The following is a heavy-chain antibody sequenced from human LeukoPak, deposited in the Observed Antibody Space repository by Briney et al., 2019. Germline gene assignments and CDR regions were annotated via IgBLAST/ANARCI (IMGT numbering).Heavy chain of an antibody. CDR1: GGSISSSSYY. Sequence: KASETLSLTCTVSGGSISSSSYYWGWIRQPPGKGLEWIGTIYYSGTTYYNPSLKSRVTISADTSKNHFSLKLSSVTAADTAVYHCARPGHSYYYMDVWGKGTTVTVSS. V-gene: IGHV4-39*02. CDR2: IYYSGTT. D-gene: IGHD1-1*01. J-gene: IGHJ6*03. CDR3: ARPGHSYYYMDV.